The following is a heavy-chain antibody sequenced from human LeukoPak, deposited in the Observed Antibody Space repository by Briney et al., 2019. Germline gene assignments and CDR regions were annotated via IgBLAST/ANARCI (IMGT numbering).Heavy chain of an antibody. CDR3: ARENIAAAGTGGYYFDY. D-gene: IGHD6-13*01. J-gene: IGHJ4*02. CDR1: GFTFDDYG. CDR2: INWNGGST. V-gene: IGHV3-20*04. Sequence: PGGSLRLSCAASGFTFDDYGMSWVRQAPGKGLEWVSGINWNGGSTGYADSVKGRFTISRDNAKNSLYLQMNSLRAEDTALYYCARENIAAAGTGGYYFDYWGQGTLVTVSS.